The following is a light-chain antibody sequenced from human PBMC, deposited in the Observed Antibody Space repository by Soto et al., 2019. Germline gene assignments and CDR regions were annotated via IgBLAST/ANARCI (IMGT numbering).Light chain of an antibody. CDR2: AAS. CDR1: QSIINY. CDR3: QQCYITPYT. J-gene: IGKJ2*01. V-gene: IGKV1-39*01. Sequence: DIQMTQSPSSLSASVGDRVTITCRASQSIINYLNWYQQKPGKAPKLLIYAASILQSGVPSRFSGSGSGTDFTLTISSLQPEDCATYCCQQCYITPYTFGQGTNRESK.